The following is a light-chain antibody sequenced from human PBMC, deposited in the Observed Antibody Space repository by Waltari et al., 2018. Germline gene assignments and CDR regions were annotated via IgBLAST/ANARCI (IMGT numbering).Light chain of an antibody. CDR2: WAS. CDR1: QSVLYSSNNKNY. Sequence: DIVMTQSTDSMAVSLGASATINCKSSQSVLYSSNNKNYLAWYQQKPGQPPKLLIYWASTRESGVPDRFSGSGSGTDFTLTISSLQAEDVAVYYCQQYYITPQTFGQGTKLEIK. V-gene: IGKV4-1*01. J-gene: IGKJ2*01. CDR3: QQYYITPQT.